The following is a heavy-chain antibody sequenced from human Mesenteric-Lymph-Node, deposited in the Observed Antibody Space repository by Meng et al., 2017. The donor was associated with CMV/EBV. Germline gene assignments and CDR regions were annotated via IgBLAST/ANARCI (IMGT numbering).Heavy chain of an antibody. D-gene: IGHD5-24*01. J-gene: IGHJ4*02. Sequence: GESLKISCAASGFTFSSYWMHWVRQAPGKGLVWVSRINSDGSSTSYADSVKGRFTISRDNAKNLLHLQMDSLRAEDTAVYYCARVKMVRWLQFGHYYFDYWGQGTLVTVSS. V-gene: IGHV3-74*01. CDR1: GFTFSSYW. CDR3: ARVKMVRWLQFGHYYFDY. CDR2: INSDGSST.